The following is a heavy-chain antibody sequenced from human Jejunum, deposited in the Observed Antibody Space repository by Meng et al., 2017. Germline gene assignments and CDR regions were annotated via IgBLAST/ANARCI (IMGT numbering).Heavy chain of an antibody. CDR2: MNPNTQHT. CDR1: GYVFITYD. Sequence: ASVKVSCKASGYVFITYDINWVRQATGQGLELMGWMNPNTQHTGYSQTFQGRITLTRDTSLDTAYMELSNLKSKDTAVYYCARASCSGNTSRRDNHDSAIDVWGQGTTVTVSS. J-gene: IGHJ6*02. V-gene: IGHV1-8*01. CDR3: ARASCSGNTSRRDNHDSAIDV. D-gene: IGHD2-15*01.